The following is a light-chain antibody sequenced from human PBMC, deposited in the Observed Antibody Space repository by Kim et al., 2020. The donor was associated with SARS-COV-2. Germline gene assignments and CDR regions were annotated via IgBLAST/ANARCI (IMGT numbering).Light chain of an antibody. J-gene: IGLJ3*02. V-gene: IGLV2-14*03. CDR3: SSYTSSGTPV. Sequence: GQTITISCIGSSSDIGDYNYVSWYQQHPGKVPKLMIFDINKRPSGVAGRFSGSKSDNTASLTISGLQAEDEGDYYCSSYTSSGTPVFGGGTQLTVL. CDR2: DIN. CDR1: SSDIGDYNY.